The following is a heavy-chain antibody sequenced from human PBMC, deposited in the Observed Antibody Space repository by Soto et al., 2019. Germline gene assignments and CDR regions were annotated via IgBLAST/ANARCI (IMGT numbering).Heavy chain of an antibody. CDR2: ISGSGGNT. V-gene: IGHV3-23*01. J-gene: IGHJ4*02. Sequence: EVQLLESGGGLVQPGGSLRLSCTASGFTFSSYAMSWVRQAPGKGLEWVSAISGSGGNTYYADSVKGRFTISRDNSKNTLYLQMNSLRAEDTDVYYCAKSITARPFDYWGQGALVTVSS. CDR3: AKSITARPFDY. CDR1: GFTFSSYA. D-gene: IGHD6-6*01.